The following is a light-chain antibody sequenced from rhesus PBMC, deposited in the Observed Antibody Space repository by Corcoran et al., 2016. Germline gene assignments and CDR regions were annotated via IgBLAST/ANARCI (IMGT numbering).Light chain of an antibody. CDR1: QGIFSW. CDR3: QHYSGRPYS. J-gene: IGKJ2*01. V-gene: IGKV1-22*01. CDR2: KAS. Sequence: DIQMTQYPSSLSASVGDTVTITCRASQGIFSWLAWYQQKPGKAPKVLIYKASNLESEVPSRFSGSGSGTDFTLTFRSLQSEEFATDYVQHYSGRPYSFGRGTKVEIK.